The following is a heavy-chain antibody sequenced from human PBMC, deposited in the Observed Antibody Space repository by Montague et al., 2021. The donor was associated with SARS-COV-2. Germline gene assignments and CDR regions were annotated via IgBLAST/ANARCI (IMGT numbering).Heavy chain of an antibody. CDR3: VRGAEEAHFAMDV. CDR2: LNRSGSV. J-gene: IGHJ6*02. CDR1: GGFISDSYY. D-gene: IGHD3-10*01. Sequence: SETLSLTCIVSGGFISDSYYCAWFSQDPGKGLQWLGGLNRSGSVSSNQSPQSRLSISVVKSKNHFSLRLTSATAAETAVYYCVRGAEEAHFAMDVWGQGTTVTVSS. V-gene: IGHV4-39*02.